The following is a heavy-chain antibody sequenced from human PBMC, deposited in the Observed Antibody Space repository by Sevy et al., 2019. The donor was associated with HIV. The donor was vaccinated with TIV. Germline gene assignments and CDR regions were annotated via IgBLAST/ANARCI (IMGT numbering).Heavy chain of an antibody. CDR3: ARGLDCSSTSCPPLYGMDV. V-gene: IGHV4-34*01. CDR2: INHSGST. D-gene: IGHD2-2*01. J-gene: IGHJ6*02. CDR1: GGSFSGYY. Sequence: LRLSCAVYGGSFSGYYWSWIRQPPGKGLEWIGEINHSGSTNYNPSLKSRVTISVDTSKNQFSLKLSSVTAADTAVYYCARGLDCSSTSCPPLYGMDVWGQGTTVTVSS.